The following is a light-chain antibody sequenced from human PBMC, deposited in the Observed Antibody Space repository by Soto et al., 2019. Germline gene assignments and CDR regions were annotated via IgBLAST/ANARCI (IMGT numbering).Light chain of an antibody. J-gene: IGKJ1*01. V-gene: IGKV1-5*03. CDR2: KAS. CDR1: QSISSW. Sequence: DIQMTQSPSTLSASVGDRVTITCRASQSISSWLAWYQQKPGKAPKLLIYKASSLERGVPSRFSGSGSGTEFTLTISRLQPHDFATYYCQQYNSYSPTFGQGTKVEIK. CDR3: QQYNSYSPT.